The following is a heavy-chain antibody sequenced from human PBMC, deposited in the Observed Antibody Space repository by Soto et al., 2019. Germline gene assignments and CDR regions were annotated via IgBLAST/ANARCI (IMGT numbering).Heavy chain of an antibody. CDR2: ISWNSGSI. V-gene: IGHV3-9*01. J-gene: IGHJ4*02. Sequence: EVQLVESGGGLVQPGRSLRLSCAASGFTFDDYAMHWVRQAPGKGLEWVSGISWNSGSIGDADSVKGRFTISRDNAKNSRYLQMNSLRAEDTALYYCAKDRGLVLSFYFDYWGQGTLVTVSS. CDR1: GFTFDDYA. CDR3: AKDRGLVLSFYFDY. D-gene: IGHD6-19*01.